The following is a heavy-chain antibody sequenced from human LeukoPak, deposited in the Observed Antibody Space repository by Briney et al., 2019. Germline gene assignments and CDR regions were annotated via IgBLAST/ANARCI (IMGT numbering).Heavy chain of an antibody. D-gene: IGHD5-18*01. CDR3: ARGYSYGYGYYYYYMDV. CDR2: IIPIFGTA. CDR1: GGTFSSYA. Sequence: SVKVSCKASGGTFSSYAISWVRQAPGQGLEWMGGIIPIFGTANYAQKFQGRVTITADESTSTAYMELSSLRSEDTAVYYCARGYSYGYGYYYYYMDVWGKGTTVTISS. J-gene: IGHJ6*03. V-gene: IGHV1-69*13.